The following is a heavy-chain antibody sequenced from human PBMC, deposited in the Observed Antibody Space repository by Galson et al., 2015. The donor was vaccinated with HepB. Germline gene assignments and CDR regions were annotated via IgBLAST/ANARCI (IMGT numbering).Heavy chain of an antibody. V-gene: IGHV1-69*13. J-gene: IGHJ4*02. Sequence: SVKVSCTASGVTFSRYGIRWVRQAHGQGLEWMGGIIPLFASANYAQHLQGRVTITADESTSTTYMELSSLRSEDTALYYCGGKVDTSGYYAYWGQGTLVTVSS. CDR1: GVTFSRYG. CDR3: GGKVDTSGYYAY. CDR2: IIPLFASA. D-gene: IGHD3-22*01.